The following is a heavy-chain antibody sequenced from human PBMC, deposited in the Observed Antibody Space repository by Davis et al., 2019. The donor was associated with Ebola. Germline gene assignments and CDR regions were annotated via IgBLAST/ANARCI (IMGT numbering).Heavy chain of an antibody. CDR3: ARAIDEPFWSGYYSDYYYYYMDV. CDR2: ISGSGGST. Sequence: GESLKISCAASGFTFSSYAMSWVRQAPGKGLEWVSAISGSGGSTYYADSVKGRFTISRDNAKNSLYLQMNSLRAEDTAVYYCARAIDEPFWSGYYSDYYYYYMDVWGKGTTVTVSS. D-gene: IGHD3-3*01. V-gene: IGHV3-23*01. J-gene: IGHJ6*03. CDR1: GFTFSSYA.